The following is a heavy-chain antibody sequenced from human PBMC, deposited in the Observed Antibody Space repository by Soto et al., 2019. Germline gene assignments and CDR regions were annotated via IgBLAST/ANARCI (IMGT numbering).Heavy chain of an antibody. CDR2: ISWNSGSI. CDR1: GFTFDDYA. J-gene: IGHJ4*02. Sequence: GGSLRLSCAASGFTFDDYAMHWVRQAPGKGLEWVSGISWNSGSIGYADSVKGRFTISRDNAKNSLYLQMNSLRAEDTALYYCAKDIGGTRVYLENYFDYWGQGTLVTVSS. CDR3: AKDIGGTRVYLENYFDY. V-gene: IGHV3-9*01. D-gene: IGHD3-3*01.